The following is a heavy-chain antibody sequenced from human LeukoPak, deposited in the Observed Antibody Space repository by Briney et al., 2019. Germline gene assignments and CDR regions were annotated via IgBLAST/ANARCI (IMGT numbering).Heavy chain of an antibody. D-gene: IGHD6-19*01. V-gene: IGHV1-8*01. Sequence: ASVTVSCKASGYTFTSCDINWVRQATGQGVEWMGWMNPNSGNTGYGQSFQGRITMTRDISIGTAYMELSNLTSEDTAIYYCTRGSSGRRDNWGQGTLVTVSA. CDR3: TRGSSGRRDN. CDR2: MNPNSGNT. CDR1: GYTFTSCD. J-gene: IGHJ4*02.